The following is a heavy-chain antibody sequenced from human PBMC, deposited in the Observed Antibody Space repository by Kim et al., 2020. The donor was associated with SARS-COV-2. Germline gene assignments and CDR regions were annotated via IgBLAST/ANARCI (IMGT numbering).Heavy chain of an antibody. D-gene: IGHD2-2*01. Sequence: GGSLRLSCAASGFTFEDYAMNWVRQLPGKGLEWVSLISADGVKTYYADSVRGRFTISRDNNKNSLYLQMNSLSSEDTAFYFCAKDICSSTSCPYYYYYGMAVWGPGTTVIVSS. CDR2: ISADGVKT. CDR1: GFTFEDYA. V-gene: IGHV3-43*02. CDR3: AKDICSSTSCPYYYYYGMAV. J-gene: IGHJ6*02.